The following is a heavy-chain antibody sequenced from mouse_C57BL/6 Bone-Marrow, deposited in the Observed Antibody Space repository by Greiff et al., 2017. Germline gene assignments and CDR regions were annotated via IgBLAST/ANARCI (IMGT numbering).Heavy chain of an antibody. D-gene: IGHD2-2*01. CDR2: ISYDGSN. Sequence: DVQLQESGPGLVKPSQSLSLTCSVTGYSITSGYYWNWIRQFPGNKLEWMGYISYDGSNNYNPSLKNRISITRDTSKNQFFLKLNSVTTEDTATYYCARGDYGYAWFAYWGQGTLVTVSA. J-gene: IGHJ3*01. CDR3: ARGDYGYAWFAY. CDR1: GYSITSGYY. V-gene: IGHV3-6*01.